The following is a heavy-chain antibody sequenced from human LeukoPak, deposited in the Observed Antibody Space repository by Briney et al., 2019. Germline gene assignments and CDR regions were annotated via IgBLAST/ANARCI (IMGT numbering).Heavy chain of an antibody. CDR3: TYTSSSGVVY. J-gene: IGHJ4*02. CDR1: GFTFSGSA. CDR2: IINKANNYAT. D-gene: IGHD6-6*01. V-gene: IGHV3-73*01. Sequence: GGSLRLSCAASGFTFSGSAMYWVRQASGKGLEWVGRIINKANNYATAYAASLKGRFTISRDDSKNTAYLQMNSLETEDTAMYYCTYTSSSGVVYWGQGTLVTVSS.